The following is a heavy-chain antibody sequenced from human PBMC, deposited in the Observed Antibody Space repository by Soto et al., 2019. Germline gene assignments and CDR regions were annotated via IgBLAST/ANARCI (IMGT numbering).Heavy chain of an antibody. CDR2: IWYDGSNK. D-gene: IGHD6-6*01. CDR3: ARDWRLVYYYYYGMDV. Sequence: PGGSLRLSCAASGFTFSSYGMHWVRQAPGKGLEWVAVIWYDGSNKYYADSVKGRFTISRDNSKNTLYLQMNSLRAEDTAVYYCARDWRLVYYYYYGMDVWGQGTTVTVSS. V-gene: IGHV3-33*01. J-gene: IGHJ6*02. CDR1: GFTFSSYG.